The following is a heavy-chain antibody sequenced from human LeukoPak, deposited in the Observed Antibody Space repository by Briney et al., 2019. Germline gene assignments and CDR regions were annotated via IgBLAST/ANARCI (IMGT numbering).Heavy chain of an antibody. Sequence: SETLSLTCTVSGGSINSHSYYWGWLRQPPGKGLEWIGSVYYDGTSYSNPSLTSRAAVFVDTSRDEFSLDLSFVTAADTAVYYCVRHMSTNTGYFDSCGQGTLVCVSS. D-gene: IGHD5-24*01. CDR2: VYYDGTS. V-gene: IGHV4-39*01. J-gene: IGHJ4*02. CDR3: VRHMSTNTGYFDS. CDR1: GGSINSHSYY.